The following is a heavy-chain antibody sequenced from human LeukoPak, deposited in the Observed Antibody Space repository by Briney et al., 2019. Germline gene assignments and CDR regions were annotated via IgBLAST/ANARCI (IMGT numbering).Heavy chain of an antibody. V-gene: IGHV4-34*01. D-gene: IGHD5-12*01. CDR3: AKDPRGYDFGVFDY. J-gene: IGHJ4*02. CDR2: INHSGST. Sequence: SETLSLTCAVYGGSFSGYYWSWIRQPPGKGLEWIGEINHSGSTNYNPSLKSRVTISVDTSKNQFSLKLSSVTAADTAVYYCAKDPRGYDFGVFDYWGQGTLVTVSS. CDR1: GGSFSGYY.